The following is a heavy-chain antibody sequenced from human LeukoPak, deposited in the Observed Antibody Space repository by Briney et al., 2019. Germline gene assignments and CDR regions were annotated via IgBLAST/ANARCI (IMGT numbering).Heavy chain of an antibody. CDR2: INPSGGST. D-gene: IGHD6-13*01. J-gene: IGHJ4*02. Sequence: ASVKVSCKASGYTFTSYYMHWVRQAPGQGLEWMGIINPSGGSTSYAQKFQSRVTMTRDTPTSTVYMEMSSLRSEDKGVYSWAGGGSSWTGDYWGQGTLVTVSS. V-gene: IGHV1-46*03. CDR1: GYTFTSYY. CDR3: AGGGSSWTGDY.